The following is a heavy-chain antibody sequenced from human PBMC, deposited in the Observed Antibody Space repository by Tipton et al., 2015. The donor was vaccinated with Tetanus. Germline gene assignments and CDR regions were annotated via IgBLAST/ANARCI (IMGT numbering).Heavy chain of an antibody. J-gene: IGHJ4*02. CDR1: GYTFISYG. CDR2: VSAYNGHT. Sequence: QLVQSGAEVKKPGASVKVSCKASGYTFISYGISWVRQRQAPGQGLEWMGWVSAYNGHTKYAQRLQGRVTLTTDTSTLTAYMELRSLRSDDTAVYYCARGGTMDYWGQGTLVTVSA. D-gene: IGHD1-1*01. CDR3: ARGGTMDY. V-gene: IGHV1-18*01.